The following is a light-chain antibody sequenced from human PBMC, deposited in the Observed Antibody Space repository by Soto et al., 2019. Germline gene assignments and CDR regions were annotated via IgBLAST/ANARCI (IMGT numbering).Light chain of an antibody. CDR1: QSISSW. J-gene: IGKJ1*01. CDR3: QQYTTYLPWT. CDR2: GAP. V-gene: IGKV1-5*01. Sequence: DLKMTQSHSTMSAYVGAIVTITCRSSQSISSWLAWYQRKPGKAPRLLIYGAPNLESGVPSRFSGSGSGTQFTLTISSLQPEDAATYYCQQYTTYLPWTFGQGTTVEI.